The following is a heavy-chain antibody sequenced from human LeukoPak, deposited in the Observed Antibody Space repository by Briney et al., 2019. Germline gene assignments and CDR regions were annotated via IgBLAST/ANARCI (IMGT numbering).Heavy chain of an antibody. J-gene: IGHJ4*02. V-gene: IGHV3-53*01. D-gene: IGHD1-26*01. Sequence: PGGSLRLSCAASGFTVSSNYMSWVRQAPGKGLEWVSVIYSGGSTYYADSVKGRFTISRDNSKNTLYLQMNSLRAEDTAVYYCARGRKWELLDFDYWGQGTLVTVSS. CDR1: GFTVSSNY. CDR2: IYSGGST. CDR3: ARGRKWELLDFDY.